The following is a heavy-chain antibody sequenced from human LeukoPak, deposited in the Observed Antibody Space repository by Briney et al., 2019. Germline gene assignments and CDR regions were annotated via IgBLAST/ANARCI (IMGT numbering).Heavy chain of an antibody. Sequence: GGSLRLSCAASGFTFSNAWMSWVRQAPGKGLEWMGGLDPEDGETIYAQKFQGRVTMTEDTSTDTAYMELSSLRSEDTAVYYCAIGGYYYDSSGSFDYWGQGTLVTVSS. CDR1: GFTFSNAW. D-gene: IGHD3-22*01. CDR3: AIGGYYYDSSGSFDY. V-gene: IGHV1-24*01. CDR2: LDPEDGET. J-gene: IGHJ4*02.